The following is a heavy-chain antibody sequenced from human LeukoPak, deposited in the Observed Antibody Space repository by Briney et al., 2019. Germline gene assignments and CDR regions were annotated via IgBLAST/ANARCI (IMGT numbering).Heavy chain of an antibody. V-gene: IGHV3-30*02. Sequence: GGSLRLSCAASGFTFSSYGMHWVRQAPGKGLEWVAFIRYDGSNKYYADSVKGRFTISRDNAKNSLYLQMNSLRAEDTAVYYCARDLNDFWSGYTIWGQGTLVTVSS. CDR1: GFTFSSYG. D-gene: IGHD3-3*01. CDR2: IRYDGSNK. J-gene: IGHJ4*02. CDR3: ARDLNDFWSGYTI.